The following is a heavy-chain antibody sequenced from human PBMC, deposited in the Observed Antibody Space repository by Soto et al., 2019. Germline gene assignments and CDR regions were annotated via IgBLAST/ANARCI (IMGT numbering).Heavy chain of an antibody. J-gene: IGHJ6*02. CDR1: GFTFSSYA. CDR2: ISSSSSNI. D-gene: IGHD2-2*01. Sequence: GGSLRLSCAASGFTFSSYAMSWVRQAPGKGLEWVSSISSSSSNIYYADSVKGRFTISRDNAKNSLYLQMNSLRAEDTAVYYCAGAPAAIHYYGMDVWGQGTTVTVSS. V-gene: IGHV3-21*01. CDR3: AGAPAAIHYYGMDV.